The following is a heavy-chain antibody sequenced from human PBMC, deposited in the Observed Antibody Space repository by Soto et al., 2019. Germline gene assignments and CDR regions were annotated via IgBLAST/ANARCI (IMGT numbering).Heavy chain of an antibody. V-gene: IGHV3-23*01. CDR3: VRCGSLSRSDYSWYFDV. Sequence: EMQLQESGGGLVQQGGSLRLSCVASGFSFSSHAMGWVRQAPGKGLEWVSSLIGGGGDTFYADSVKGRFTISRHNSRNTLYLQMDGVTAADTAVYYCVRCGSLSRSDYSWYFDVWGRGTPVSVSS. J-gene: IGHJ2*01. CDR2: LIGGGGDT. D-gene: IGHD3-16*01. CDR1: GFSFSSHA.